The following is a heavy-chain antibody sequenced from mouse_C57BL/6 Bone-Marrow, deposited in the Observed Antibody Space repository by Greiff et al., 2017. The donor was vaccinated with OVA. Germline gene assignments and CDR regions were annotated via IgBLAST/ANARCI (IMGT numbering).Heavy chain of an antibody. D-gene: IGHD1-1*02. CDR3: ALERDPMDTAGGVLEV. Sequence: EVKLMESVAELVRPGASVKLSCTASGFNIKNTYMHWVKQRPEQGLEWIGRIDPANGNTKYAPQFQGKATITADTSSNTAYLQLSSLTSEDTAIYYCALERDPMDTAGGVLEVWGTGTTVTVSS. CDR2: IDPANGNT. J-gene: IGHJ1*03. V-gene: IGHV14-3*01. CDR1: GFNIKNTY.